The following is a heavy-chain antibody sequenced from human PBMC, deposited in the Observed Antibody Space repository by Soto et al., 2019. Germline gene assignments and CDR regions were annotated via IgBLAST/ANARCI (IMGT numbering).Heavy chain of an antibody. CDR3: AKAPIIILTGDSGSDYFDY. D-gene: IGHD7-27*01. CDR2: ISGSGGST. J-gene: IGHJ4*02. Sequence: GGSLRLSCAASGFTFSSYAMSWVRQAPGKGLEWVSAISGSGGSTYYADSVKGRFTISRDNSKNTLYLQMNSPRAEDTAVYYCAKAPIIILTGDSGSDYFDYWGQGTLVTVSS. CDR1: GFTFSSYA. V-gene: IGHV3-23*01.